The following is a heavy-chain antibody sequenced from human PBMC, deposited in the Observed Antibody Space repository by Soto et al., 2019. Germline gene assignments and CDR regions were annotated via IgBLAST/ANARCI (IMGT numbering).Heavy chain of an antibody. Sequence: QVQLVQSGAEMKKPGSSVKVSCQSSGGTFNTYEMNWVRQAPGQGPEWIGDISPLFGAANYAPKCQGRVTITADESTGTSYMQLSSLTSEDTALYVCAREVQVHTPAFVYWGQGTLVTVSS. D-gene: IGHD3-10*01. J-gene: IGHJ4*02. V-gene: IGHV1-69*19. CDR1: GGTFNTYE. CDR3: AREVQVHTPAFVY. CDR2: ISPLFGAA.